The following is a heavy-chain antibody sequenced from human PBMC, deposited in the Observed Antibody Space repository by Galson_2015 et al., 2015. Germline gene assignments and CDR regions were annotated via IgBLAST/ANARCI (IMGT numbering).Heavy chain of an antibody. CDR3: ARDDYYDSSGTPYIRN. CDR2: INSGSDKI. J-gene: IGHJ4*02. V-gene: IGHV3-48*02. D-gene: IGHD3-22*01. Sequence: SLRLSCAASGFTFSSYRMNWVRQAPGKGLEFVSCINSGSDKIFYADSVKGRFTISRDNAKKSLFLQMNSLRDEDTALYYCARDDYYDSSGTPYIRNWGQGTLVTVSS. CDR1: GFTFSSYR.